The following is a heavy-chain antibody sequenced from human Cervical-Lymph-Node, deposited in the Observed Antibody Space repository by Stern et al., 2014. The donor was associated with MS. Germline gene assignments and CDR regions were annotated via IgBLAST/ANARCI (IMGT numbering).Heavy chain of an antibody. V-gene: IGHV3-7*01. J-gene: IGHJ4*02. CDR2: IGRHGSEK. CDR3: VREDSDFDY. CDR1: GFNFRNYW. Sequence: EMQLVESGGGLVRPGGSLRLSCAASGFNFRNYWMSWVRQAPGKGLELGGHIGRHGSEKNDADSVNGRFPISRYNAKNSLYLEMNSLRDEDTAVYYCVREDSDFDYGGQGTLVAVSS.